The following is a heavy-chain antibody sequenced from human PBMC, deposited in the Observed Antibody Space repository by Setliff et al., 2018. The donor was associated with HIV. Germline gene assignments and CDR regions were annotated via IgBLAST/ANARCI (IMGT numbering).Heavy chain of an antibody. V-gene: IGHV1-18*01. J-gene: IGHJ3*01. Sequence: ASVKVSCKASGYTFNRYGISWVRQAPGQGLEWMGWISGYNGNTKYVQNLQGRVTMSTDTSTSTVYMELRSLRYDDTAVYYCARVPYRSAWFSGGHDAFDVWGQGTMVTVSS. CDR2: ISGYNGNT. CDR1: GYTFNRYG. D-gene: IGHD6-19*01. CDR3: ARVPYRSAWFSGGHDAFDV.